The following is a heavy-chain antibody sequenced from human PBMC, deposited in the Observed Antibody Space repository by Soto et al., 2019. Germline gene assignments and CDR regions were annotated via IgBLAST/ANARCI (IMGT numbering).Heavy chain of an antibody. CDR1: GGTFSSYA. D-gene: IGHD2-2*01. CDR2: IIPIFGTA. J-gene: IGHJ6*02. Sequence: SVKVSCKASGGTFSSYAISWVRQAPGQGLEWMGGIIPIFGTANYAQKFQGRVTITADESTSTAYMELSSLRSEDTAVYYCASLGYCSSTSCPDVWGQGTTVTVSS. CDR3: ASLGYCSSTSCPDV. V-gene: IGHV1-69*13.